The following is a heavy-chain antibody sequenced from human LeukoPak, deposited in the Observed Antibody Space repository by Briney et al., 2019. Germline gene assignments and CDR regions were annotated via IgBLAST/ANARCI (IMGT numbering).Heavy chain of an antibody. D-gene: IGHD6-13*01. V-gene: IGHV4-39*01. CDR3: ARQDLAAARDAFDI. CDR2: IYYSGST. CDR1: GGSISSSSYY. Sequence: KPSETLFLTCTVSGGSISSSSYYWGWIRQPPGKGLEWIGGIYYSGSTYYNPSLKSRVTISVDTSKNQFSLKLSSVTAADTAVYYCARQDLAAARDAFDIWGQGTMVTVSS. J-gene: IGHJ3*02.